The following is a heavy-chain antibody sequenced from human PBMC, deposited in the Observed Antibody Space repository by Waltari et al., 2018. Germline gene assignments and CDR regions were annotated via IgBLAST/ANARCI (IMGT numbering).Heavy chain of an antibody. V-gene: IGHV3-7*01. CDR3: SVSLNS. J-gene: IGHJ4*02. CDR2: IKEDGSER. CDR1: GFTFSNFW. Sequence: QPGGSLRLSCAASGFTFSNFWMDWVRQAPGKGLEWVANIKEDGSERHYIDSVKGRFTISRDNAKNLLYLEMNSLRAGDTAVYYCSVSLNSWGQGTLVTVSS.